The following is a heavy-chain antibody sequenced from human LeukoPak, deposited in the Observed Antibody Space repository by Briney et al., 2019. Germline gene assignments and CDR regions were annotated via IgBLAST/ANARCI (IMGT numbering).Heavy chain of an antibody. CDR3: ARDPDYDFWSGYFYGHYYYYMDV. V-gene: IGHV1-2*02. D-gene: IGHD3-3*01. CDR1: GGTFSSYA. CDR2: INPNSDGT. Sequence: ASVKVSCKASGGTFSSYAISWVRQAPGQGLEWMGWINPNSDGTNYAQKFQGRVTMTRDTSISTAYMELSRLRSDDTAVYYCARDPDYDFWSGYFYGHYYYYMDVWGKGTTVTVSS. J-gene: IGHJ6*03.